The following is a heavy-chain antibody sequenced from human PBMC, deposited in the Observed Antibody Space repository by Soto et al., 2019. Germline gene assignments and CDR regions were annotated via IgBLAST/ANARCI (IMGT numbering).Heavy chain of an antibody. J-gene: IGHJ6*02. CDR1: GYTFTSYD. CDR2: MKPNSGNT. D-gene: IGHD1-1*01. Sequence: QVQLVQSGAEVKKPGASVKVSCKASGYTFTSYDINWVRQATGQGLEWMGWMKPNSGNTGYAQKFQGRVTTTRNTSISTAYMEPCTLRSEDTALCYCARETNAYGMDVWGQGTTVTVSS. CDR3: ARETNAYGMDV. V-gene: IGHV1-8*01.